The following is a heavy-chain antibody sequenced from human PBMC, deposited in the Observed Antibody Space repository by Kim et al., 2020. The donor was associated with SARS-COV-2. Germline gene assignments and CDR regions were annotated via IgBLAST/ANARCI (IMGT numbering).Heavy chain of an antibody. D-gene: IGHD5-18*01. V-gene: IGHV3-21*06. CDR3: AREIRYSYGFDY. CDR1: GFTFGHYS. CDR2: ISSGGVYI. Sequence: GGSLRLSCAASGFTFGHYSMNWVRQAPGRGLEWLASISSGGVYIYYADSVKGRFTISRDNDKSSLFLQMNSLRAEDTAVYYCAREIRYSYGFDYWGQGTLVTASS. J-gene: IGHJ4*02.